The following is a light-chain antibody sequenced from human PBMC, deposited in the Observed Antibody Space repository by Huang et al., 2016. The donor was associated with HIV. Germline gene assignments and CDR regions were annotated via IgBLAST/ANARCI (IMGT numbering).Light chain of an antibody. CDR1: QSVGSY. V-gene: IGKV3-11*01. CDR2: YTS. J-gene: IGKJ4*01. Sequence: PGGTGTTSCKASQSVGSYVAWYQQRPGQRPRLLLYYTSSRAAGIPARFSGSGSGTDFTLTISGVESGDLGVFYCQQRSTWPLTFGGGTKVA. CDR3: QQRSTWPLT.